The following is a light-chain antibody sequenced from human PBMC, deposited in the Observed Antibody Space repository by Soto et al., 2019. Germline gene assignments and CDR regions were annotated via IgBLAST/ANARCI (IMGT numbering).Light chain of an antibody. Sequence: DIQMTQSPSSLSASVGDRVTLTCRASQSIDRYLTWFQQKPGRPPKLLMYATSTLQSGVPLRFSGSGSGTDFTLTISSLQPIDFATYYCQQSYSTPWTFGQGTKVDIK. V-gene: IGKV1-39*01. CDR2: ATS. CDR1: QSIDRY. J-gene: IGKJ1*01. CDR3: QQSYSTPWT.